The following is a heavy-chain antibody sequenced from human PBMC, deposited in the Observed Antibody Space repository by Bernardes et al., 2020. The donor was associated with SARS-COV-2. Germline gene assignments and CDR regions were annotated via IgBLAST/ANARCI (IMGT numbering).Heavy chain of an antibody. J-gene: IGHJ6*02. D-gene: IGHD3-3*01. CDR3: AKDRDDFGSGYFGAYYGLDV. V-gene: IGHV3-30*18. Sequence: GWSLRLSCAASGFTFKSFYMHWVRQAPGEGLEWMGVISYDGKNDLYADSVRGRFTISRDDSRNTLYLQMSSLRPDETAVYYCAKDRDDFGSGYFGAYYGLDVGGQGTTVTVS. CDR2: ISYDGKND. CDR1: GFTFKSFY.